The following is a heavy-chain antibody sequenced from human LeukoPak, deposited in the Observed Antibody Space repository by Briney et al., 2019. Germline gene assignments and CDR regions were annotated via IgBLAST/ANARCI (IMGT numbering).Heavy chain of an antibody. CDR1: GFTFSSYN. CDR3: AKQGSYCMDY. J-gene: IGHJ4*02. V-gene: IGHV3-30*02. CDR2: RYDGSNK. Sequence: PGGSLRLSCAASGFTFSSYNIHWVRQAPGKGLEWIRYDGSNKYFADPVKGRFTISRDNSKNTLYLQMNSLRPEDTAVYYCAKQGSYCMDYWGQGTLVTVSS. D-gene: IGHD3-10*01.